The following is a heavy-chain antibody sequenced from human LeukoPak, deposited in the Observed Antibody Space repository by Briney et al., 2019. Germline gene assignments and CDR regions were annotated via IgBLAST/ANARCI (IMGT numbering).Heavy chain of an antibody. CDR1: GGSISSGGYY. V-gene: IGHV4-31*03. CDR3: ARSPVDTDVDYFEY. CDR2: IYYSGST. D-gene: IGHD5-18*01. Sequence: PSETLSLTCTVSGGSISSGGYYWSWIRQHPGKGLEWIGYIYYSGSTYYNPSLKSRVTISVDTSKNQFSLKLSSVTAADTAVYYCARSPVDTDVDYFEYWGQGTLVTVSS. J-gene: IGHJ4*02.